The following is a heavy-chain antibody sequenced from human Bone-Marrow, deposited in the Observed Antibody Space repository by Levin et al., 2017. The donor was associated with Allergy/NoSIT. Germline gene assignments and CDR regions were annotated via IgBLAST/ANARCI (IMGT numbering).Heavy chain of an antibody. J-gene: IGHJ4*02. D-gene: IGHD1-26*01. Sequence: GGSLRLSCAASGFVFRDHAMHWVRQAPGRGLEWVGTIWGDRDRLYYADSLAGRITLSRDNSRHTLYLQLDDARTDDTATYYCTRRSHDPEKMDYWGRGTLVTVSS. CDR3: TRRSHDPEKMDY. CDR2: IWGDRDRL. CDR1: GFVFRDHA. V-gene: IGHV3-30*04.